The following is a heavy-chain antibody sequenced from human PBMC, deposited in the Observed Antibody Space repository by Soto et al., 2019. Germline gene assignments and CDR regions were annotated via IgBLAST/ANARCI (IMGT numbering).Heavy chain of an antibody. CDR2: IIPFDGTT. V-gene: IGHV1-69*01. D-gene: IGHD3-3*01. CDR1: GGTISSFA. J-gene: IGHJ4*02. CDR3: ARSFTKSRRGGVAGDY. Sequence: QVQLVQSGAEVKKPGSSVKVSCTTSGGTISSFAIHWVRQAPGQGLEWMGGIIPFDGTTNYAEKFQGRGTITADASTSTAYMDLSSLRSDDTAVYYCARSFTKSRRGGVAGDYWGQGTLLTVSP.